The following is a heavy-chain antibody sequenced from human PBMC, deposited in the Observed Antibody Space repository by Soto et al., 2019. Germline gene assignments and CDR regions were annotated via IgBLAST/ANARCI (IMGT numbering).Heavy chain of an antibody. J-gene: IGHJ3*02. CDR1: GYTFTSYA. CDR2: INAGNGNT. Sequence: QVQLVQSGAEVKQPGASVKVSCKASGYTFTSYAMHWVRQAPGQRLEWMGWINAGNGNTKYSQKFQGRVTITRDTSASTAYMELSSLRSEDTAVYYCAREGGRDYDSSGGRFDAFDIWGQGTMVTVSS. CDR3: AREGGRDYDSSGGRFDAFDI. D-gene: IGHD3-22*01. V-gene: IGHV1-3*01.